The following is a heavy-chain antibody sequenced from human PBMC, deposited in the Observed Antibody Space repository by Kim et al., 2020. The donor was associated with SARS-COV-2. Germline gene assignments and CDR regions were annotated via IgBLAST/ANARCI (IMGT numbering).Heavy chain of an antibody. CDR2: ISSSSSPI. Sequence: GGSLRRSCAASGFTFSYYSMNWVRQAPGKGLEWVSYISSSSSPIYYADSVKGRFTVPRDNAKNSLYLQMNSLRDEDTAVYYCAREGQWLSLYYYGMDVWGQGTTVTVSS. V-gene: IGHV3-48*02. CDR3: AREGQWLSLYYYGMDV. D-gene: IGHD6-19*01. CDR1: GFTFSYYS. J-gene: IGHJ6*02.